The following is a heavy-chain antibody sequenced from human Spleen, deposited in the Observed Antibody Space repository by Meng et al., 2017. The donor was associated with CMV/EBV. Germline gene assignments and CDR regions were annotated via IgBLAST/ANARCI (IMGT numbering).Heavy chain of an antibody. J-gene: IGHJ4*02. CDR1: GFTFSDYY. Sequence: GGSLRLSCAASGFTFSDYYMSWIRQAPGKGLEWVSYISSSGSTIYYADSVKGRFTISRDNAKNSLYLQMNSLKTEDTAVYYCARGGIYCIINSCQTLLDYWGQGTLVTVSS. CDR2: ISSSGSTI. CDR3: ARGGIYCIINSCQTLLDY. V-gene: IGHV3-11*01. D-gene: IGHD2-2*01.